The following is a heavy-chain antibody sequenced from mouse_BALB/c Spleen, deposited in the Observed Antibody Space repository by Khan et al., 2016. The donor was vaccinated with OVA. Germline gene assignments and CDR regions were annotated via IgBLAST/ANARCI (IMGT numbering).Heavy chain of an antibody. CDR1: GFTFSTYA. J-gene: IGHJ3*01. CDR3: ARHNYGPFAY. D-gene: IGHD1-1*01. CDR2: ISSGGDNI. Sequence: EVELVESGGDLVKPGGSLKLSCSASGFTFSTYAMSWVRQTPEKRLEWVATISSGGDNICYPDSVKGRFTISRDNANNTLYLQMSSLRSEDTAMYYCARHNYGPFAYWGQGTLVTVSA. V-gene: IGHV5-9-3*01.